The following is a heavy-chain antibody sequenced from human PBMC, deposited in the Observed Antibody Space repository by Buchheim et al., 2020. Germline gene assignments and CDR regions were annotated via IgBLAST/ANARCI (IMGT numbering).Heavy chain of an antibody. J-gene: IGHJ4*02. CDR2: IWYDGSNK. CDR1: GFTFSSYG. Sequence: QVQLVESGGGVVQPGRSLRLSCAASGFTFSSYGMHWVRQAPGKGLEWVAVIWYDGSNKYYADSVKGRFSISRDYSTNTLSLQMNSLKIEDTAVYFCTIDVPVPLAQIDYWGQGTL. D-gene: IGHD2/OR15-2a*01. V-gene: IGHV3-33*01. CDR3: TIDVPVPLAQIDY.